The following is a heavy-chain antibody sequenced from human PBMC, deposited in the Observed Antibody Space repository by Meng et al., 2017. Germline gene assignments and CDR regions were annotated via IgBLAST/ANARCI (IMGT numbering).Heavy chain of an antibody. Sequence: EVQLLVSGGGLVQPWGPLRLSCAASGFTFSSYAMSWVRQAPGKGLEWVSAISGSGGSTYYADSVKGRFTISRDNSKNTLYLQMNSLRAEDTAVYYCARVRMPYYYGMDVWGQGTMVTVSS. CDR1: GFTFSSYA. V-gene: IGHV3-23*01. J-gene: IGHJ6*02. CDR3: ARVRMPYYYGMDV. D-gene: IGHD2-2*01. CDR2: ISGSGGST.